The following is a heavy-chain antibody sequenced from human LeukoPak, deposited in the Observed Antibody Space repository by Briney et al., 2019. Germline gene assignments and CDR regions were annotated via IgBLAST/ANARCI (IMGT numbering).Heavy chain of an antibody. CDR2: ISRTSGNTI. V-gene: IGHV3-48*03. Sequence: GGSLRLSCAASGFAFSAYEMNWVRQAPGKGLEGVSYISRTSGNTIYYAESVMGRFTVSRDNAKTSLYLQMNSLRAEDTAAYYCVRGGSSGYDFNAFDIRGQGTMVTVSS. CDR1: GFAFSAYE. J-gene: IGHJ3*02. D-gene: IGHD5-12*01. CDR3: VRGGSSGYDFNAFDI.